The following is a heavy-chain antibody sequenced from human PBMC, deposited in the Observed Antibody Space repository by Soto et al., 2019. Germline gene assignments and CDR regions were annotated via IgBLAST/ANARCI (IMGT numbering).Heavy chain of an antibody. CDR3: ARDPCFSCGSIPYLDC. CDR2: FDPEDGET. Sequence: ASVKVSCKVSGYTLTELSMHWVRQAPGKGLEWMGGFDPEDGETIYAQKFQGRVTMTEDASTDTAYMELSSLRAEDTAVYYCARDPCFSCGSIPYLDCWGQGTLVTVSS. D-gene: IGHD2-2*01. V-gene: IGHV1-24*01. J-gene: IGHJ4*02. CDR1: GYTLTELS.